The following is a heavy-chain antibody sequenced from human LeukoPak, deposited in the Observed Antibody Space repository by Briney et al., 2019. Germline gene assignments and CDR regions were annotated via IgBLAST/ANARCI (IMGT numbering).Heavy chain of an antibody. CDR3: ARGLSDVY. Sequence: KPSETLSLTCAVYGGSFSGYYWTWIRQPPGKGLEWIGEINHSGSTNYNPSLKSRVTISIDTSKNQFSLILSSVTAADTVVYYCARGLSDVYWGQGTLVTVSS. J-gene: IGHJ4*02. CDR1: GGSFSGYY. CDR2: INHSGST. V-gene: IGHV4-34*01.